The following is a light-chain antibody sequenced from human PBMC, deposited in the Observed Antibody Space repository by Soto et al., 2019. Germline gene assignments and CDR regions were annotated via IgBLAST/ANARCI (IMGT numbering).Light chain of an antibody. V-gene: IGKV1-9*01. CDR2: AAS. CDR1: QGISSY. CDR3: QQLTSYPRT. Sequence: IQLTQSPSSLSASAGDRVTITCRASQGISSYLAWYQQKPGKAPKLLIFAASTLQGGVPSRFSGSGSGTDFTLTINSLQPEDFATYYCQQLTSYPRTFGPGTKVDIK. J-gene: IGKJ3*01.